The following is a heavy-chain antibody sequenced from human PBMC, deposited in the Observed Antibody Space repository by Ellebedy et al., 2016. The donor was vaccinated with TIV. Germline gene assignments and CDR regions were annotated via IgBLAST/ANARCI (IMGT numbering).Heavy chain of an antibody. V-gene: IGHV3-48*01. CDR1: GFTIRSYS. J-gene: IGHJ4*02. D-gene: IGHD2-2*01. CDR2: ISDSDTI. Sequence: GESLKISCAASGFTIRSYSMNWVREAPGKGLEWVSYISDSDTIYYADSVRGRFTISRDKAKKSVYLQMNSLTVEDTAIYYCARDAMLWIFDSWGQGTLVTVSS. CDR3: ARDAMLWIFDS.